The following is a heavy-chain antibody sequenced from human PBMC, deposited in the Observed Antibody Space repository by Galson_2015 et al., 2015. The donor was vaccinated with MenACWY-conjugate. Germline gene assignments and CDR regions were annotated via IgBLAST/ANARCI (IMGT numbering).Heavy chain of an antibody. CDR3: TRAYHETATTAYWYFDL. CDR1: GFSFSNYW. CDR2: INSDGSRT. V-gene: IGHV3-74*01. J-gene: IGHJ2*01. Sequence: LRLSCADSGFSFSNYWMHWVRQAPGKGLVWVSRINSDGSRTTYADSVKGRFTISRDNAKNTLYLQMNSLRAEDTAVYYCTRAYHETATTAYWYFDLWGRGTQVTVSS. D-gene: IGHD4-11*01.